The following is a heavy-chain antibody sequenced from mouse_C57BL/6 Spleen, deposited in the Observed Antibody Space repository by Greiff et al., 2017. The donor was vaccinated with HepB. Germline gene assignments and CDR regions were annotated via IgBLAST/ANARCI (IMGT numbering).Heavy chain of an antibody. J-gene: IGHJ2*01. D-gene: IGHD2-5*01. CDR1: GYTFTDYE. Sequence: QVQLQQSGAELVRPGASVTLSCKASGYTFTDYEMHWVKQTPVHGLEWIGAIDPETGGTAYNQKFKGKAILTADKSSSTAYMELRSLTSEDSAVYYCTRRGYYSNYYYFDYWGQGTTLTVSS. CDR2: IDPETGGT. CDR3: TRRGYYSNYYYFDY. V-gene: IGHV1-15*01.